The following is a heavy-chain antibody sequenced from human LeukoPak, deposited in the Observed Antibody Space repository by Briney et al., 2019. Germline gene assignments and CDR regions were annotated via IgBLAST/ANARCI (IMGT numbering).Heavy chain of an antibody. V-gene: IGHV5-10-1*01. Sequence: GESLKISCKGSGYSFTSYWISWVRQMPGKGLEWMGRIDPSDSYTNYSPSFQGHVTISADKSISTAYLQWSSLRASDTAMYYCARRGTAMVAGKTPFDYWGQETLVTVSS. CDR2: IDPSDSYT. D-gene: IGHD5-18*01. J-gene: IGHJ4*02. CDR3: ARRGTAMVAGKTPFDY. CDR1: GYSFTSYW.